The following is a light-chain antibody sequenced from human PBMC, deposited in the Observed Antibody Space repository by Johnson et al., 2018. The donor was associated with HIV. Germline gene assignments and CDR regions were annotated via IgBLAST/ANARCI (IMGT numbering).Light chain of an antibody. Sequence: QSILTQPPSVSAAPGQRVTISCSGSSFNIGINFVSWYQQVPGTAPKLLICESNKRPSGIPNRFSGSKSGTYATLGITGLQTGDEADYYCGTWDSRLSVYVFGTGTKVTVL. CDR1: SFNIGINF. V-gene: IGLV1-51*02. J-gene: IGLJ1*01. CDR3: GTWDSRLSVYV. CDR2: ESN.